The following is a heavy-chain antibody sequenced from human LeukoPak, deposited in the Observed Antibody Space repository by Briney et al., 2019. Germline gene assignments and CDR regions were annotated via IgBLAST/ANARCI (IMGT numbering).Heavy chain of an antibody. CDR2: ISSSSSYI. Sequence: PGGSLRLSCAASGFTFSSYSMNWVRQAPGKGLEWVSSISSSSSYIYYADSVKGRFTISRDNAKNSLYLQMKSLRAEDTAVYYCARDPYSYGYFDYWGQGTLVTVSS. CDR1: GFTFSSYS. J-gene: IGHJ4*02. V-gene: IGHV3-21*01. D-gene: IGHD5-18*01. CDR3: ARDPYSYGYFDY.